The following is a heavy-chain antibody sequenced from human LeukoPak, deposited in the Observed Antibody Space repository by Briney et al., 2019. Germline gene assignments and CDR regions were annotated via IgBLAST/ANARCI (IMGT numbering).Heavy chain of an antibody. D-gene: IGHD4-11*01. CDR2: IKQDGSEK. J-gene: IGHJ3*02. CDR3: ARGYSNYGYAFDI. V-gene: IGHV3-7*01. Sequence: GGSLRLSCAASGFTFSSYWMSWVRQAPGKGLEWVANIKQDGSEKYYVDSVKGRFTISRDNAKNSLYLQMNSLRAEDTAVYYCARGYSNYGYAFDIWGQGTMVTVSS. CDR1: GFTFSSYW.